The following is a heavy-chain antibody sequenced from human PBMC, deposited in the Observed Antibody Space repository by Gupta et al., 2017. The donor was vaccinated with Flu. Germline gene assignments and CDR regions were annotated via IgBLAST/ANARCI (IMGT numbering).Heavy chain of an antibody. CDR2: IYASGNT. J-gene: IGHJ4*02. D-gene: IGHD6-19*01. V-gene: IGHV3-53*02. CDR1: GFTVSTNY. CDR3: ARDRGVNGWGNFDY. Sequence: EVQPVETGGGLIQPGGSLRLSCAASGFTVSTNYMSWVRQAPGKGLEWVSVIYASGNTYYPDSVKGRFTVSRDNSKNTLYLQMNSLRAEETAVYYCARDRGVNGWGNFDYWGQGTLVTVSS.